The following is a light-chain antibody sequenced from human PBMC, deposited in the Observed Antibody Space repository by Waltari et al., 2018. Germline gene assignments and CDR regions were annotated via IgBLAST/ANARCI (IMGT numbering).Light chain of an antibody. CDR3: QSYDTSLSVV. V-gene: IGLV1-40*01. CDR1: GSNIGAGYD. CDR2: GSV. J-gene: IGLJ3*02. Sequence: QSVLTQPPSVSGAPGQRVTISCTGSGSNIGAGYDVHWYQQLPRAAPKLLISGSVSLPVGGPDRFLGSTSGTSASLAIIGLQAEDEADYYCQSYDTSLSVVFGGGTKLTVL.